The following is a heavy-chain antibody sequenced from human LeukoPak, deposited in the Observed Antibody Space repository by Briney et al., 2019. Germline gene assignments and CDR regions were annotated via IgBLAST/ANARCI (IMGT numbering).Heavy chain of an antibody. J-gene: IGHJ4*02. CDR2: LSSGGST. Sequence: KPSAPLSLTCSVSGGSISYNYWSWIRQPAGKGLEWIGRLSSGGSTNYSPSLKSRLTISVDRSKNHFSLKLTSVTAADTAVYYCARDSGSGHFDYWGQGTLVTVSS. V-gene: IGHV4-4*07. CDR1: GGSISYNY. D-gene: IGHD1-14*01. CDR3: ARDSGSGHFDY.